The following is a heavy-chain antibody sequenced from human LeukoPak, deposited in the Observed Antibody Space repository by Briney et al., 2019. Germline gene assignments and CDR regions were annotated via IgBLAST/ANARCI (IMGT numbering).Heavy chain of an antibody. CDR1: GFTFSSYG. V-gene: IGHV3-30*03. J-gene: IGHJ4*02. CDR2: ISYDGSNK. CDR3: ARVGGATQTEGDDFDY. D-gene: IGHD1-26*01. Sequence: PGGSLRLSCAASGFTFSSYGMHWVRQAPGKGLEWVAVISYDGSNKYYADSVKGRFTISRDNAKNSLYLQMNSLRDEDTAVYYCARVGGATQTEGDDFDYWGQGTLVTVSP.